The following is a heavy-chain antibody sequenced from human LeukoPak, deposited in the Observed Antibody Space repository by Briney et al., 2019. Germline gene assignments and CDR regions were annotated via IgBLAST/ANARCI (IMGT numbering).Heavy chain of an antibody. CDR3: ARHAYSFPHYFDY. Sequence: SETLSLTCTVSGGSITNFYWSWVRQPPGKRLEWLGFIYYTGSTTYNPSLESRVTISVDTSKNQFSLRLRSVTAADTAVYYCARHAYSFPHYFDYWGQGALVTVSS. D-gene: IGHD3-16*01. V-gene: IGHV4-59*08. CDR1: GGSITNFY. CDR2: IYYTGST. J-gene: IGHJ4*02.